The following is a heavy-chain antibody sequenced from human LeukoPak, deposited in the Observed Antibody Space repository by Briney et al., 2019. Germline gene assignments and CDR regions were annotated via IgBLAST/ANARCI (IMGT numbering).Heavy chain of an antibody. D-gene: IGHD3-22*01. CDR1: GFTFSSYA. CDR2: ISGSGGST. CDR3: AKIGSTTMIVVVSRTQYYFDY. V-gene: IGHV3-23*01. J-gene: IGHJ4*02. Sequence: GGSLRLSCAASGFTFSSYAMSWVRQAPGKGLEWVSAISGSGGSTYYADSVKGRSTISRDNSKNTLYLQMNSLRAEDTAVYYCAKIGSTTMIVVVSRTQYYFDYWGQGTLVTVSS.